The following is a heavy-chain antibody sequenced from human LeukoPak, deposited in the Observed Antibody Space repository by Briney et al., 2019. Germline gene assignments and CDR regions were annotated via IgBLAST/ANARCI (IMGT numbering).Heavy chain of an antibody. CDR2: MNPKSGNT. J-gene: IGHJ4*02. CDR3: ARTPPGGLIDY. CDR1: GYTFTSYD. Sequence: ASVKVSCKASGYTFTSYDINWVRQAPGQGLEWRGGMNPKSGNTGYAQKFQGRVTITRDISISTAYMELSSLTSEDTAVYYCARTPPGGLIDYWGQGTLVTVSS. V-gene: IGHV1-8*01. D-gene: IGHD3-10*01.